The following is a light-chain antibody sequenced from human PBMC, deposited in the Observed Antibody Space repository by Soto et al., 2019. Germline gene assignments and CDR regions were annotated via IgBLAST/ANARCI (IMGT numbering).Light chain of an antibody. J-gene: IGKJ1*01. V-gene: IGKV1-5*01. CDR1: QSISSW. CDR3: QQYNSYRA. CDR2: DAS. Sequence: IQMTQSPSTLSASVGDRVTITCRASQSISSWLAWYQQKPGKAPKLLIYDASSLESGVPSRFSGSGFGTEFTLTISSLQPDDFATYYCQQYNSYRAFGQGTKVDIK.